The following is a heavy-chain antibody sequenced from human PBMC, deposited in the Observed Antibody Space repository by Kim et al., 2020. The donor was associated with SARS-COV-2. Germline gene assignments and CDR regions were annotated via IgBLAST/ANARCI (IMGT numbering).Heavy chain of an antibody. V-gene: IGHV7-4-1*02. CDR3: ARVWWDLGAAWFDP. J-gene: IGHJ5*02. D-gene: IGHD1-26*01. Sequence: AQGFTGRFVFSLDTSVSTAYLQISSLKAEDTAVYYCARVWWDLGAAWFDPWGQGTLVTVSS.